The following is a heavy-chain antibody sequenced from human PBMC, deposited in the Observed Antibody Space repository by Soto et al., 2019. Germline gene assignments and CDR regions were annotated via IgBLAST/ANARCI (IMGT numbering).Heavy chain of an antibody. Sequence: QVQLVESGGGVVQPGRSLRLSCAASGFTFSSYGMHWVRQAPGKGLEWVAVIWYDGSNKYYADSVKGRFTISRDNSKNTRYLQVNRLRAEDTAVYYCARALVEYSYGAGDYYYGMDVWGQGTTVTVSS. CDR1: GFTFSSYG. CDR2: IWYDGSNK. D-gene: IGHD5-18*01. J-gene: IGHJ6*02. V-gene: IGHV3-33*01. CDR3: ARALVEYSYGAGDYYYGMDV.